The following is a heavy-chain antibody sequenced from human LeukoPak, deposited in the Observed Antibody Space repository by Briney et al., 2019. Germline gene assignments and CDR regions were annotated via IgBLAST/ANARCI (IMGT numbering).Heavy chain of an antibody. CDR3: ARGFKGDYGRYYYYMDV. CDR2: IYYSGST. CDR1: GGSISSSSYY. V-gene: IGHV4-39*07. Sequence: PSETLSLTCTVSGGSISSSSYYWGWIRQPPGKGLEWIGSIYYSGSTYYNPSLKSRVTISVDTSKNQFSLKLSSVTAADTAVYYCARGFKGDYGRYYYYMDVWGKGTTVTVSS. D-gene: IGHD1-26*01. J-gene: IGHJ6*03.